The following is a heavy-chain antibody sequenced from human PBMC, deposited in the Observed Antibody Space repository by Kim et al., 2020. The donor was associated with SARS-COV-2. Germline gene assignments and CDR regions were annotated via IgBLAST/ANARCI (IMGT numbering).Heavy chain of an antibody. CDR3: AKDLSLGIAVAGLDY. J-gene: IGHJ4*02. Sequence: DPVKGRFTISRYNSKNTLYLQMNSLGAEDTAVYYCAKDLSLGIAVAGLDYWGQGTLVTVSS. V-gene: IGHV3-30*02. D-gene: IGHD6-19*01.